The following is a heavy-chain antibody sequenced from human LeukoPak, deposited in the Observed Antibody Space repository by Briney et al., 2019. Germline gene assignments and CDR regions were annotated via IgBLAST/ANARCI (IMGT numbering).Heavy chain of an antibody. CDR1: GGSIGSYY. V-gene: IGHV4-59*01. J-gene: IGHJ5*02. Sequence: SETLSLTCTVSGGSIGSYYWSWVRQPPGKGLEWIGYIQDSVTSYTDNPSLQSRVTISVDTSKNQSSLTVTSVTAADTAVYYCVRSPQLDPWGQGILVTVSS. CDR3: VRSPQLDP. D-gene: IGHD6-13*01. CDR2: IQDSVTSY.